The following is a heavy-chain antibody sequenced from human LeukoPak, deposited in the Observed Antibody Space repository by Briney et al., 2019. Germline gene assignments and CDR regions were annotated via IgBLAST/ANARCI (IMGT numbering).Heavy chain of an antibody. Sequence: SSETLSLTCTVSGGSISSYYWSWLRQPAGKGLEWIGRIYTSGSTNYNPSLKSRVTMSVDTSKNQFSLKLSSVTAADTAVYYCAREYTGIAEYYFDYWGQGTLVTVSS. V-gene: IGHV4-4*07. J-gene: IGHJ4*02. CDR1: GGSISSYY. D-gene: IGHD6-13*01. CDR2: IYTSGST. CDR3: AREYTGIAEYYFDY.